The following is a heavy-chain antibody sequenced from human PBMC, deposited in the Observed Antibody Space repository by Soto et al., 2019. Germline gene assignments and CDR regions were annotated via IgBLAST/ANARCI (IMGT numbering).Heavy chain of an antibody. V-gene: IGHV2-5*02. D-gene: IGHD3-22*01. J-gene: IGHJ5*02. CDR3: APTYYYDSSGYYYVHP. Sequence: QITLKESGPTLVKPTQTLTLTCTFSGFSLSTSGVGVGWIRQPPGKALEWLALIYWDDDKRYSPSLKSRLTLTRDPSKNQVVLTMTNMDPVDTATYYCAPTYYYDSSGYYYVHPWGQGTLVTVSS. CDR1: GFSLSTSGVG. CDR2: IYWDDDK.